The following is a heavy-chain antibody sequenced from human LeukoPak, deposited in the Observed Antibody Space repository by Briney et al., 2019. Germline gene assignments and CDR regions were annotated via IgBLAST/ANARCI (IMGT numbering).Heavy chain of an antibody. D-gene: IGHD4-17*01. V-gene: IGHV4-39*07. CDR2: ISYSGST. CDR1: GGSISSSNYY. CDR3: ARDQKDYGDYPILFDY. Sequence: SETLSLTCTVSGGSISSSNYYWGWIRQPPGKGLEWIGSISYSGSTYYKSSLKSRVTISVDTSKNQFSLKLSSVTAADTAVYYCARDQKDYGDYPILFDYWGQGTLVTVSS. J-gene: IGHJ4*02.